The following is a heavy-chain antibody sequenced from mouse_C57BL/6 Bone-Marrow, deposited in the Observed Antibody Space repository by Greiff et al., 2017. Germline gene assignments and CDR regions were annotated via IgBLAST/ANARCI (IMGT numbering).Heavy chain of an antibody. D-gene: IGHD1-1*01. CDR1: GYTFTSYW. CDR3: ARGHYYGSSYVTWCAY. Sequence: VQLQQSGAELAQPGASVKLSCKASGYTFTSYWMHWVKQRPGQGLEWIGYINPSSGYTKSNQKFKDKATLAADKSSSTAYMQLSSLTYEDSAVYYWARGHYYGSSYVTWCAYWGQGTLVTVSA. V-gene: IGHV1-7*01. J-gene: IGHJ3*01. CDR2: INPSSGYT.